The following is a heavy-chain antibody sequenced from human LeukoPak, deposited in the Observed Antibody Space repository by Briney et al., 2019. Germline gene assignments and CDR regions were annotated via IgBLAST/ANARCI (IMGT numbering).Heavy chain of an antibody. CDR2: IYYSGST. D-gene: IGHD3-10*01. V-gene: IGHV4-59*12. Sequence: SETLSLTCTVSGGSISSYYWSWIRQPPGKGLEWIGYIYYSGSTNYNPSLKSRVTISVDTSKNQFSLKLSSVTAADTAVYYCARDGNYGSGSYYNIYFDYWGQGTLVTVSS. CDR1: GGSISSYY. J-gene: IGHJ4*02. CDR3: ARDGNYGSGSYYNIYFDY.